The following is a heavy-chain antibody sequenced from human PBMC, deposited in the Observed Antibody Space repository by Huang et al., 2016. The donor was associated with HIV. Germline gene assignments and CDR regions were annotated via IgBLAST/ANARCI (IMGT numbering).Heavy chain of an antibody. J-gene: IGHJ4*02. CDR1: GFTFSTYG. CDR2: ISCDGSYQ. CDR3: AKDREDSAYQLDY. V-gene: IGHV3-30*18. D-gene: IGHD5-12*01. Sequence: QVQLVESGGGVVQPGRYLRLSCAASGFTFSTYGVHWVRQAPGKGLEWVAAISCDGSYQYYSDSVKGRFTIARDDSQNTLYLQMSSLRAEDTAVYFCAKDREDSAYQLDYWGQGTRVTVSS.